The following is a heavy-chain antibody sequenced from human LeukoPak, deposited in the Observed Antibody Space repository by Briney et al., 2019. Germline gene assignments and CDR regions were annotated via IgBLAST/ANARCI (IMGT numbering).Heavy chain of an antibody. J-gene: IGHJ4*02. D-gene: IGHD1-1*01. Sequence: LTGGSLRLSCAASGFAFDIYAMTWVRQAPGKGLEWVSGTSPSGGSTYYADSVKGRFTISSDNSKNTVYLQMNSLRGEDTAVYYCAKDPRGSLERRGHFDFWGQGTLVTVSS. V-gene: IGHV3-23*01. CDR1: GFAFDIYA. CDR3: AKDPRGSLERRGHFDF. CDR2: TSPSGGST.